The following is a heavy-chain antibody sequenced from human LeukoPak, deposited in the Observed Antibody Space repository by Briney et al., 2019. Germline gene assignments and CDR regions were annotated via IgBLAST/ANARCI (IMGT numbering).Heavy chain of an antibody. J-gene: IGHJ4*02. CDR2: VKQDESSK. D-gene: IGHD4-23*01. CDR1: GFTFSHYW. V-gene: IGHV3-7*01. CDR3: VRDYDGDLDY. Sequence: GGSLRLSCAASGFTFSHYWMAWVRQAPGKGPEWVANVKQDESSKFYADSVKGRFTISRDNAKNSLYLQMNSLRVEDTALYYCVRDYDGDLDYWGQGTLVTVSS.